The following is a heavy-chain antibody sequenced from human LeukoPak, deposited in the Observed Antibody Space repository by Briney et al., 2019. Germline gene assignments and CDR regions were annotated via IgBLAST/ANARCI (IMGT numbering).Heavy chain of an antibody. V-gene: IGHV4-30-2*01. J-gene: IGHJ4*02. CDR1: GGSISSGGYS. Sequence: SETLSLTCAVSGGSISSGGYSWSWIRQPPGKGLEWIGYIYHSGSTYCNLSLKSRVTISVDRSKNQFSLKLSSATAADTAVYYCVRGGEWVDYWGQGTLVTVSS. CDR2: IYHSGST. D-gene: IGHD3-16*01. CDR3: VRGGEWVDY.